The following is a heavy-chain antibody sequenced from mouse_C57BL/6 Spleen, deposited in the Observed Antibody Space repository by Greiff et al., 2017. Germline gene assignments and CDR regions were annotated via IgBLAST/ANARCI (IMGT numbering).Heavy chain of an antibody. CDR1: GYTFTSYG. J-gene: IGHJ3*01. V-gene: IGHV1-81*01. Sequence: QVQLKQSGAELARPGASVKLSCKASGYTFTSYGISWVKQRTGQGLEWIGEIYPRSGNTYYNEKFKGKATLTADKSSSTSYMERRSLTSEDSAVYFSARDDYSAYWGQGTLVTVSA. D-gene: IGHD2-4*01. CDR3: ARDDYSAY. CDR2: IYPRSGNT.